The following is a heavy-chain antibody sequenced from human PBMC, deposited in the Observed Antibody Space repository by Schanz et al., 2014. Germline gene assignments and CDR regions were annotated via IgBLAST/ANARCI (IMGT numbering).Heavy chain of an antibody. D-gene: IGHD5-12*01. J-gene: IGHJ3*01. CDR2: IYSGGST. V-gene: IGHV3-66*01. CDR1: GFTVSINY. CDR3: ARDGGRDGYNLAFDV. Sequence: EVQLVESGGGLVQPGGSLRLSCAASGFTVSINYMSWVRQAPGKGLEWVSVIYSGGSTYYADSVKGRFTISRDNAKSSLYLQMNSLRAEDTAVYFCARDGGRDGYNLAFDVWGQGTLVTVSS.